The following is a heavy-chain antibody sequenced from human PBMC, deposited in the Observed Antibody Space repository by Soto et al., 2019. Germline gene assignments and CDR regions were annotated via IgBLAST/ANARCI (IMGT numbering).Heavy chain of an antibody. Sequence: QVKLVQSGTEVKKPGASMKVSCKASGYSFATSGISWVRQAPGQGLEWMGWSSAYNGNTNYDQKIQDRIIMTTDTSTSTAYLELRSLRSDDTAVYYCARAGQYYDSSGYAAWGQGPLVTVSS. CDR1: GYSFATSG. CDR2: SSAYNGNT. J-gene: IGHJ5*02. D-gene: IGHD3-22*01. CDR3: ARAGQYYDSSGYAA. V-gene: IGHV1-18*01.